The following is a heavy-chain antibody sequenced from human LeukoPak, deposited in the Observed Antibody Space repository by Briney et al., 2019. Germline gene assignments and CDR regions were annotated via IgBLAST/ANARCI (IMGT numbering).Heavy chain of an antibody. D-gene: IGHD3-10*01. CDR2: ISPSGDIT. CDR1: IDSFTNYY. J-gene: IGHJ4*02. CDR3: AKDDAWLRFGE. Sequence: PSETLSLTCAVYIDSFTNYYWNWVRQAPGKGLEWVSGISPSGDITYYADSVKGRFTISRDNSKNMVYLQVISLTAEDTAVYYCAKDDAWLRFGEWSQGTLVTVSA. V-gene: IGHV3-23*01.